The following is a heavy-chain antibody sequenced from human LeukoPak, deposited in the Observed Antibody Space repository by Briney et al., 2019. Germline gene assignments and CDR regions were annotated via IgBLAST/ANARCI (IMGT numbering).Heavy chain of an antibody. Sequence: GESLKISCKGSGYRFTLYWIGWVRQMPGKGLEWMGIIYPGDPETRYGPSFQGQVTISADKSSRTAYLQWSSLKASDTAIYYCARLTTPAGDGDWFDPWGQGTLVTVSS. V-gene: IGHV5-51*01. CDR1: GYRFTLYW. J-gene: IGHJ5*02. CDR3: ARLTTPAGDGDWFDP. D-gene: IGHD2-2*01. CDR2: IYPGDPET.